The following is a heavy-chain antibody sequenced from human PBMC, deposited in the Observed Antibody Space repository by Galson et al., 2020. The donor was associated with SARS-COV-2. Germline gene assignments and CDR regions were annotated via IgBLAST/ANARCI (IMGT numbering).Heavy chain of an antibody. J-gene: IGHJ5*01. V-gene: IGHV3-23*01. CDR1: GFTFASYA. CDR2: ISDSGGST. CDR3: AKDPRSSSGSDWFDS. D-gene: IGHD6-13*01. Sequence: GGSLRLSCEAYGFTFASYAMSWVRQAPGKGLAWVSSISDSGGSTYYAASVKGRFTISRDNSKNTLYLQINSLRAEDTAEYYCAKDPRSSSGSDWFDSWGQGTLVTVSS.